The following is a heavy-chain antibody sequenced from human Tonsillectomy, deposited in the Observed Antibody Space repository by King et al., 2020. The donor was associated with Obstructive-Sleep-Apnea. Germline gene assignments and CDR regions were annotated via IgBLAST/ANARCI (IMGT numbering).Heavy chain of an antibody. CDR2: IYYSGST. J-gene: IGHJ4*02. CDR3: ARAVKTYYYDSSGLDY. CDR1: GGSISSGDYY. Sequence: QLQESSPGLVKPSQTLSLSCTVSGGSISSGDYYWSWIRQPPVKGLEWIGCIYYSGSTYYNPSLKSRVTISIDTSKNQFSLKLSSVTAADTAVYFCARAVKTYYYDSSGLDYWGQGTLVTVSS. D-gene: IGHD3-22*01. V-gene: IGHV4-30-4*01.